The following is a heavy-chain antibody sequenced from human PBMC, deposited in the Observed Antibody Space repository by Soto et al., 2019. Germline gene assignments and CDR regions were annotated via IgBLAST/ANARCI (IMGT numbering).Heavy chain of an antibody. Sequence: SETLSLTCTVSGGCISSYYWSWIRQPPGKGLEWIGYIYYSGSTNYNPSLKSRVTISVDTSKNQFSLKLSSVTAADTAAYYCVRVRGGAFDIWGQATMVSVSS. CDR2: IYYSGST. CDR1: GGCISSYY. J-gene: IGHJ3*02. CDR3: VRVRGGAFDI. D-gene: IGHD3-16*01. V-gene: IGHV4-59*01.